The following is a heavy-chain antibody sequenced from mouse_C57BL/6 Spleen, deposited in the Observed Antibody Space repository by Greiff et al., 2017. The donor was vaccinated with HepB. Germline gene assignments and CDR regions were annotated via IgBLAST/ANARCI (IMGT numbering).Heavy chain of an antibody. CDR1: GYAFSSSW. D-gene: IGHD1-1*01. Sequence: VQLQQSGPELVKPGASVKISCKASGYAFSSSWMNWVKQRPGKGLEWIGRIYPGDGDTNYNGKFKGKATLTADKSSSTAYMQLSSLTSEDSAVLFCASYYLGSPYYAMEYWGQGTSVTVSS. CDR3: ASYYLGSPYYAMEY. CDR2: IYPGDGDT. J-gene: IGHJ4*01. V-gene: IGHV1-82*01.